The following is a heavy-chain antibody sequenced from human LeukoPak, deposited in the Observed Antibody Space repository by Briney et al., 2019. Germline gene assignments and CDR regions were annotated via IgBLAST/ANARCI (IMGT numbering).Heavy chain of an antibody. CDR3: AREAGGFDI. CDR2: INSDGSRT. Sequence: PGGSLRLSCTASGFIFSNYWMHWVRQAPGKGLVWVSRINSDGSRTIYADPVRARFTISRDNAKNTLYLQMNSLRAEDTAVYYCAREAGGFDIWGQGTMVTVSS. J-gene: IGHJ3*02. V-gene: IGHV3-74*01. CDR1: GFIFSNYW. D-gene: IGHD4-23*01.